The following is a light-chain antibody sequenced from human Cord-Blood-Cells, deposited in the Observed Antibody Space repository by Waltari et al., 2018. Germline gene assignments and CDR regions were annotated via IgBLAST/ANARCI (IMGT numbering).Light chain of an antibody. V-gene: IGLV2-14*01. CDR1: SSYVGGYNY. Sequence: QSALTQPASVSGSPGQSITIPCTGTSSYVGGYNYVSWYQQHPAKAPKLMIYDVSKRPSGVSNRFSGSKSGNTASLTISGLQAEDEADYYCSSYTSSSTFVFGTGTKVTVL. CDR3: SSYTSSSTFV. J-gene: IGLJ1*01. CDR2: DVS.